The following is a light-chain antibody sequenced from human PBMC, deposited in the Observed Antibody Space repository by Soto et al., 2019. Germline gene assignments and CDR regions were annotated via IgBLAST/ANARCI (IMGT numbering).Light chain of an antibody. CDR3: QHVYSYFPS. V-gene: IGKV1-39*01. J-gene: IGKJ2*03. CDR2: GAS. Sequence: DIEMTQSPSSLSASVGDSVTITCRASQSISHFLNWYQQKPGEAPRVLIYGASTLKGGVPSRFSGSGSGTEFTLTISSLQPEDFATYYCQHVYSYFPSFGGGTKVDIK. CDR1: QSISHF.